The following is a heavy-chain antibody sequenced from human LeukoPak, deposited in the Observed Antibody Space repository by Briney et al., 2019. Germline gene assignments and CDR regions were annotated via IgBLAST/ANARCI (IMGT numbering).Heavy chain of an antibody. CDR3: ARDPLPLQLAMVRGVIRVGFDY. D-gene: IGHD3-10*01. V-gene: IGHV4-39*07. CDR1: GGSISSSSYY. Sequence: SETLSLTCTVSGGSISSSSYYWGWIRQPPGKGLEWIGSIYYSGSTYYNPSLKSRVTISVDTSKNQFSLKLSSVTAADTAVYYCARDPLPLQLAMVRGVIRVGFDYWGQGTLVTVSS. CDR2: IYYSGST. J-gene: IGHJ4*02.